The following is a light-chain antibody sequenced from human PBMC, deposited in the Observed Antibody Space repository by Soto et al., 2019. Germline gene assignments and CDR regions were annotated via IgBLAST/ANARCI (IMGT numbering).Light chain of an antibody. Sequence: DSQMTQSPSSLSASVGDRVTITCRARQGISNYLAWYQQKPGKVPKLLIYAASTLQSGVPSRFSGSGSGTDFTLTISSLQPEDVATYYCQKYNSAPRTFGQGIKVEIK. CDR1: QGISNY. V-gene: IGKV1-27*01. CDR2: AAS. J-gene: IGKJ1*01. CDR3: QKYNSAPRT.